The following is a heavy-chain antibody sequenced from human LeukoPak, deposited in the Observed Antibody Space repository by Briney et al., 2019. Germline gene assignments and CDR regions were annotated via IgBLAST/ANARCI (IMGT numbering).Heavy chain of an antibody. V-gene: IGHV3-21*01. CDR2: ISSSSSYI. J-gene: IGHJ4*02. CDR1: GFTFSGYP. CDR3: ARDPPYSGSHASATYIDY. Sequence: GSLRLSCAASGFTFSGYPIHWVRQAPGKGLEWVSSISSSSSYIYYADSVKGRFTISRDNAKNSLCLQMNSLRAEDTAVYYCARDPPYSGSHASATYIDYWGQGTLVTVSS. D-gene: IGHD6-6*01.